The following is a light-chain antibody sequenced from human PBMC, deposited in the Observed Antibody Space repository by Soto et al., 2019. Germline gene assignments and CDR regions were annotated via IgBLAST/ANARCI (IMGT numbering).Light chain of an antibody. J-gene: IGLJ3*02. CDR1: SIDIGAYNY. V-gene: IGLV2-8*01. CDR2: EFS. Sequence: QSALTQPPSASGSPGQSVTISCTGTSIDIGAYNYVSWYQQHPGKAAKLMIYEFSKRLSGVPDRFSGSKSGNTASLTVSGLQAEDEADYYCSSYAGSSTWVFGGGTKRNVL. CDR3: SSYAGSSTWV.